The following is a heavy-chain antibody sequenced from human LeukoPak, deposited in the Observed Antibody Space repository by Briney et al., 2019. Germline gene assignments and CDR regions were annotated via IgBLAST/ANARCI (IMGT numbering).Heavy chain of an antibody. CDR1: GFTFDDYA. Sequence: GGSLRLSCAVSGFTFDDYAMHWVRQAPGKGLEWVSGISWNSGSIGYADSVKGRFTISRDNAKNSLYLQVDSLRADDTAVYYCARYSSSSSVVALGQGALVTVSS. CDR2: ISWNSGSI. V-gene: IGHV3-9*01. D-gene: IGHD6-13*01. J-gene: IGHJ5*02. CDR3: ARYSSSSSVVA.